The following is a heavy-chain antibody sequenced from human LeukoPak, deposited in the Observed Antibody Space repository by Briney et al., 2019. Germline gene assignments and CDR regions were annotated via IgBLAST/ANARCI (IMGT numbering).Heavy chain of an antibody. CDR1: GGSISSYY. J-gene: IGHJ6*02. Sequence: SETLSLTCTVSGGSISSYYWSWIRQPPGKGLEWIGYIYYSGSTNYNPSLKSRVTISVDTSKNQFSLKLSSVTAADTAVYYCARAGPARPSYSSGWGGYYYYGMDVWGQGTTVTVSS. CDR2: IYYSGST. V-gene: IGHV4-59*01. D-gene: IGHD6-19*01. CDR3: ARAGPARPSYSSGWGGYYYYGMDV.